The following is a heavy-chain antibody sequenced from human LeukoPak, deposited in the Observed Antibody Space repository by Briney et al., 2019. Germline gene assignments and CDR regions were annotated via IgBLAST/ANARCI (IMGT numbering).Heavy chain of an antibody. V-gene: IGHV1-46*02. CDR2: INPRDGGT. Sequence: GASVNVSCKASGYSFNNYYVHCVRQAPGQGLEWVGVINPRDGGTISAQKLQDRVALTRDTSTSTVYLEVSSLKSDDTAVYYCARGPLLGYDTNDSGFDIWGQGTLVIVSS. D-gene: IGHD3-22*01. J-gene: IGHJ3*02. CDR3: ARGPLLGYDTNDSGFDI. CDR1: GYSFNNYY.